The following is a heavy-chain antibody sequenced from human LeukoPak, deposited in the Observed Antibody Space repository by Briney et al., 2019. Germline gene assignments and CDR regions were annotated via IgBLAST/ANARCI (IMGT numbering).Heavy chain of an antibody. CDR1: GFTFSSYG. J-gene: IGHJ4*02. V-gene: IGHV3-30*18. CDR3: AKLAMVRGVNFDY. D-gene: IGHD3-10*01. CDR2: ISYDGSNE. Sequence: GRSLRLSCAASGFTFSSYGMHWVRQAPGKGLEWVAVISYDGSNECYADSVKGRFTISRDNSKNTLYLQMNSLRAEDTAVYYCAKLAMVRGVNFDYWGQGTLVTVSS.